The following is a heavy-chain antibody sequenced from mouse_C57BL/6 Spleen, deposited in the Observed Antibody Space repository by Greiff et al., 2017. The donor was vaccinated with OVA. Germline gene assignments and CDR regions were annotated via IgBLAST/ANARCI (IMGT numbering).Heavy chain of an antibody. Sequence: QVQLQQSGAELVKPGASVKLSCKASGYTFTSYWMHWVKQRPGQGLEWIGMIHPNSGSTNYNEKFKSKATLTVDKSSSTAYLQLSSLTSEDSAVYFCASGVMTAVEGLAYWGQGTLVTVSA. D-gene: IGHD1-1*01. CDR1: GYTFTSYW. CDR2: IHPNSGST. CDR3: ASGVMTAVEGLAY. V-gene: IGHV1-64*01. J-gene: IGHJ3*01.